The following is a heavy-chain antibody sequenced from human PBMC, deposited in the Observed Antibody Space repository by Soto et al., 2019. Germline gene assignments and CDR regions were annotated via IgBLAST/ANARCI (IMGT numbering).Heavy chain of an antibody. CDR2: IIPIFGTA. CDR3: ARDDVDTAMDPRGYGMDV. Sequence: QVQLVQSGAEVKKPGSSVKVSCKASGGTFSSHAISWVRQAPGQGLEWMGGIIPIFGTANYAQKFQGRVTITADKSTSTAYMELSSLRSEDTAVYYCARDDVDTAMDPRGYGMDVGGQGTTVTVSS. J-gene: IGHJ6*02. CDR1: GGTFSSHA. D-gene: IGHD5-18*01. V-gene: IGHV1-69*06.